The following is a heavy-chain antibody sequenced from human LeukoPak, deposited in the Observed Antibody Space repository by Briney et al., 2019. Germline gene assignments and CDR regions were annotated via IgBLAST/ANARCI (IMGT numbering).Heavy chain of an antibody. D-gene: IGHD4-11*01. Sequence: SGRTLRLSCAASGFSFSYYGMHWVRQAPGKGLEWVAVISYDGSNKYYADSVKGRFTISRDNSKNTLYLQMNSLRAEDTAVYYCAKGYYSNLSYYYYYGMDVWGQGTTVTVSS. J-gene: IGHJ6*02. V-gene: IGHV3-30*18. CDR2: ISYDGSNK. CDR1: GFSFSYYG. CDR3: AKGYYSNLSYYYYYGMDV.